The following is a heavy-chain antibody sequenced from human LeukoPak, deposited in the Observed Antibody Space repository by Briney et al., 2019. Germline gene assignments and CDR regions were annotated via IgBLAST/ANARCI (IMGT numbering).Heavy chain of an antibody. Sequence: ASVKVSCKASGYTFTGYYMHWVRQAPGQGLEWMERINPDSGGTNYAQKFQGRVTMTRDTSITTGYMELSRLRSDDTAVYYCARSRSTSGYSVLDYWGQGILVTISS. V-gene: IGHV1-2*06. CDR3: ARSRSTSGYSVLDY. CDR1: GYTFTGYY. D-gene: IGHD3-22*01. J-gene: IGHJ4*02. CDR2: INPDSGGT.